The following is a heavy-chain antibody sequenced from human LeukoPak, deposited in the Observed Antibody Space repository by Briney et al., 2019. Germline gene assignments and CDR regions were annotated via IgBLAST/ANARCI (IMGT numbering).Heavy chain of an antibody. CDR2: IYYSGST. D-gene: IGHD3-22*01. Sequence: SETLSLTCTVSGGSISSSSYYWGWIRQPPGKGLEWIGSIYYSGSTYYNPSLKSRVTISVDTSKNQFSLKLSSVTAADTAVYYCARTKVLPDYYDNSGGFDYWGQGTLVTVSS. J-gene: IGHJ4*02. CDR1: GGSISSSSYY. CDR3: ARTKVLPDYYDNSGGFDY. V-gene: IGHV4-39*07.